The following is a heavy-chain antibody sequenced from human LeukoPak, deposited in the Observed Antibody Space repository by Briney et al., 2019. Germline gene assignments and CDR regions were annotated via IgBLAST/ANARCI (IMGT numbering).Heavy chain of an antibody. Sequence: GGSLRLSCAASGSTFSSYAMSWVRQAPGKGLEWVSAISGSGGSTYYADSVKGRFTISRDNSKNTLYLQMNSLRAEDTAVYYCAKQGWFGELLPQNYFDYWGQGTLVTVSS. J-gene: IGHJ4*02. D-gene: IGHD3-10*01. CDR3: AKQGWFGELLPQNYFDY. CDR1: GSTFSSYA. CDR2: ISGSGGST. V-gene: IGHV3-23*01.